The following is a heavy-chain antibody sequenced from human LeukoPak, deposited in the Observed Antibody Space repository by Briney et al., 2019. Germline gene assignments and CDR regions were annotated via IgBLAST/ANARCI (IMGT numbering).Heavy chain of an antibody. Sequence: ASVKVSCKASGYTFTSYGISWVRQAPGQGLEWMGWISAYNGNTNYAQKLQGRVTMTPDTSTSTAYMALRSLRSDDTHVYYCARRGPGTPESDYWGQGTLVTVPS. CDR3: ARRGPGTPESDY. CDR2: ISAYNGNT. V-gene: IGHV1-18*01. CDR1: GYTFTSYG. J-gene: IGHJ4*02. D-gene: IGHD1-14*01.